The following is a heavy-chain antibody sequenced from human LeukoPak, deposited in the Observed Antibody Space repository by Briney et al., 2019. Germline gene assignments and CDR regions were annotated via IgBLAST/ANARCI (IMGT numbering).Heavy chain of an antibody. CDR3: AKDRIAVAAGPDY. V-gene: IGHV3-30*18. Sequence: GGSLRLSCAAPGFTFSSYGMHWVRQAPGKGLEWVAVISYDGSNKYYADSVKGRFTISRDNSKNTLYLQMNSLRAEDTAVYYCAKDRIAVAAGPDYWGQGTLVTVSS. CDR1: GFTFSSYG. D-gene: IGHD6-19*01. J-gene: IGHJ4*02. CDR2: ISYDGSNK.